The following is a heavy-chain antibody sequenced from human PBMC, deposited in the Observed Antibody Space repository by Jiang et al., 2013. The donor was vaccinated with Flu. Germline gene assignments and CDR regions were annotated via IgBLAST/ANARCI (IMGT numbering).Heavy chain of an antibody. CDR3: TSTSLYSSSSGWYFDL. Sequence: TFSDSAIHWVRQASGKGLEWVGRMRSKANNYATTYGASVKGRFTISRDDSKNTAYLQMNSLKTEDTAVYYCTSTSLYSSSSGWYFDLWGHGTLVTVSS. V-gene: IGHV3-73*01. J-gene: IGHJ2*01. D-gene: IGHD6-6*01. CDR2: MRSKANNYAT. CDR1: TFSDSA.